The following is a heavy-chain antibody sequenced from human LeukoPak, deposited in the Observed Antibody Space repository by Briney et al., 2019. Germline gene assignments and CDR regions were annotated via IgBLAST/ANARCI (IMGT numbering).Heavy chain of an antibody. D-gene: IGHD2-21*02. J-gene: IGHJ4*02. Sequence: GGSLRLSCAASGFTFSTYGMHWVRHAPCKGLEWVAAIWFDGNNYYYADSVKGRFTISRDNSKNMLYLQMNSLRVEDTAVYYCARDLNPSCGGDCWFDYWGQGTLVTVSS. CDR2: IWFDGNNY. CDR1: GFTFSTYG. CDR3: ARDLNPSCGGDCWFDY. V-gene: IGHV3-33*01.